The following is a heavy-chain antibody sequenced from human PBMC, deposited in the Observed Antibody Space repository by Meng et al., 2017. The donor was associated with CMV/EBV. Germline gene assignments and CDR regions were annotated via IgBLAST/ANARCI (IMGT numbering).Heavy chain of an antibody. CDR1: GFTVSSNY. Sequence: GGSLRLSCAASGFTVSSNYMSWVRQAPGKGLEWVSVIYSGGSTYYADSVKGRFTISRDNSKNTLYLQMNSLRAEDTAVYYCARDTLYCSSTGCYPRSRYFDLWGRGTLVTVSS. CDR2: IYSGGST. J-gene: IGHJ2*01. V-gene: IGHV3-53*01. D-gene: IGHD2-2*01. CDR3: ARDTLYCSSTGCYPRSRYFDL.